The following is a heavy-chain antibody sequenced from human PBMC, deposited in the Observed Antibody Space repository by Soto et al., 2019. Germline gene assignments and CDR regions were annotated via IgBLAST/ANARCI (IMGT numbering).Heavy chain of an antibody. CDR2: LSGSGGST. CDR1: GFTFSSYA. V-gene: IGHV3-23*01. J-gene: IGHJ6*02. Sequence: SLRLSCAASGFTFSSYAMTWVRQAPGKGLEWVSTLSGSGGSTYYAASVKGRFTISRDNSKDTLYLEMNSLRGEDTAVYFCAKQQGPGTPYYYAMDVWGQGTAVTV. D-gene: IGHD1-1*01. CDR3: AKQQGPGTPYYYAMDV.